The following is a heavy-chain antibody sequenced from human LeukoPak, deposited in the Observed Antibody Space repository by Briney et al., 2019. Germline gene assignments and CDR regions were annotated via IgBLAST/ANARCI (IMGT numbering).Heavy chain of an antibody. V-gene: IGHV1-18*01. D-gene: IGHD5-24*01. CDR1: GYTFTSYG. CDR3: ARGGGRDGYNFDY. Sequence: VASVKVSCKASGYTFTSYGISWVRQAPGQGLEWMGWISAYNGNTNYAQKLQGRVTITADESTSTAYMELSSLRSEDTAVYYCARGGGRDGYNFDYWGQGTLVTVSS. J-gene: IGHJ4*02. CDR2: ISAYNGNT.